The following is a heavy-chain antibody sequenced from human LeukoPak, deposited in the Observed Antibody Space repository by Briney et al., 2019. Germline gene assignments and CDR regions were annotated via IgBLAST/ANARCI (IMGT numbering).Heavy chain of an antibody. CDR3: AREGGYSGYDFGY. D-gene: IGHD5-12*01. CDR2: IIPILGVA. V-gene: IGHV1-69*04. J-gene: IGHJ4*02. CDR1: GGTFSSYA. Sequence: SVKVSCKASGGTFSSYAISWVRQAPGQGLEWMGRIIPILGVANYAQKFQGRVTITADKSTSTAYMELSSLRSEDTAVYYCAREGGYSGYDFGYWGQGTLVTVSS.